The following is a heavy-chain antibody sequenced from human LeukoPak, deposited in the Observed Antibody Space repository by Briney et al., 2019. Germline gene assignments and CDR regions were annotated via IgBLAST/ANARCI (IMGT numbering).Heavy chain of an antibody. CDR3: ARVDYGDYGGGPFGY. V-gene: IGHV3-48*01. Sequence: PGGSLRLSCAASGFTFSSFSMNWVRQAPGKGLEWVSYISSSSSTIYYADSVKGRFTISRDNAKNSLYLQMNSLRAEDTALYYCARVDYGDYGGGPFGYWGQGTLVTVSS. CDR1: GFTFSSFS. D-gene: IGHD4-17*01. J-gene: IGHJ4*02. CDR2: ISSSSSTI.